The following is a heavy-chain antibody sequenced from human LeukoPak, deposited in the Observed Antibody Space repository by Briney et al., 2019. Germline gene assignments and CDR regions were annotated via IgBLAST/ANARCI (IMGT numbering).Heavy chain of an antibody. D-gene: IGHD6-19*01. CDR1: GFTFGSYA. V-gene: IGHV3-23*01. Sequence: GGSLRLSCAASGFTFGSYAMNWVRQAPGKGLEWVSAMSGSGARTNYADSVKGRLTISRHNSKNTLYLQMNSLRAEDTAVYYCAKVSVTGAYYFDYWGQGTLVTVSS. CDR3: AKVSVTGAYYFDY. CDR2: MSGSGART. J-gene: IGHJ4*02.